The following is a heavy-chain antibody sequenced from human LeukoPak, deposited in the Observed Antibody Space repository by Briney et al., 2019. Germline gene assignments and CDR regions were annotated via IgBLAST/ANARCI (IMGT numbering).Heavy chain of an antibody. Sequence: GGSLRLSCAASGFTFSSYWMSWVRQAPGKGLEWVATIRQDGSQKYYVDSVKGRFTISRDNAKNSLYLQMNSLRAEDTAVYYCAKDLTPRDSRSWYTGAFDIWGQGTMVTVSS. CDR1: GFTFSSYW. V-gene: IGHV3-7*01. CDR3: AKDLTPRDSRSWYTGAFDI. CDR2: IRQDGSQK. J-gene: IGHJ3*02. D-gene: IGHD6-13*01.